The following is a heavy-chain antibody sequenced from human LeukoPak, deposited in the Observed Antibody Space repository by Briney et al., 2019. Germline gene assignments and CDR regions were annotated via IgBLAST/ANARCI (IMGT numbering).Heavy chain of an antibody. V-gene: IGHV4-39*01. CDR3: ARHGVTTTDYYWD. Sequence: SETLSLTCSVSGGSIGNTTFYWAWIRQPPGKGLEWIGTIYYRGSTYYNPSLKSRVTISIDTSKNQFSLRLSSVTATDTAVYYCARHGVTTTDYYWDWGQGTLVTVSS. D-gene: IGHD4/OR15-4a*01. J-gene: IGHJ4*02. CDR1: GGSIGNTTFY. CDR2: IYYRGST.